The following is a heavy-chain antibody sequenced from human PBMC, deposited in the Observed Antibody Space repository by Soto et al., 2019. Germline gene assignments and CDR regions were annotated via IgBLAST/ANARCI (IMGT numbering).Heavy chain of an antibody. CDR3: ARPKGVAVADNYYYYGMDV. CDR1: GYSFTSYW. V-gene: IGHV5-10-1*01. J-gene: IGHJ6*02. CDR2: IDPSDSYT. Sequence: PGESLKISCKGSGYSFTSYWISWVRQMPGKGLEWMGRIDPSDSYTNYSPSFQGHVTISADKSISTAYLQWSSLKASDTAMYYCARPKGVAVADNYYYYGMDVWGQGTTVTVSS. D-gene: IGHD6-19*01.